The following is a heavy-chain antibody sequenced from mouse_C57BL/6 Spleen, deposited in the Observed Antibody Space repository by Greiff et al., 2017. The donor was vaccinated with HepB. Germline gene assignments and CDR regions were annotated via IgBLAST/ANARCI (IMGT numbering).Heavy chain of an antibody. J-gene: IGHJ4*01. CDR2: ISSGGSYT. V-gene: IGHV5-6*01. Sequence: EVMLVESGGDLVKPGGSLKLSCAASGFTFSSYGMSWVRQTPDKRLEWVATISSGGSYTYYPDSVKGRFTISRDNAKNTLYLQMSSLKSEDTAMYYCARHERLNAMDYWGQGTSVTVSS. D-gene: IGHD2-4*01. CDR1: GFTFSSYG. CDR3: ARHERLNAMDY.